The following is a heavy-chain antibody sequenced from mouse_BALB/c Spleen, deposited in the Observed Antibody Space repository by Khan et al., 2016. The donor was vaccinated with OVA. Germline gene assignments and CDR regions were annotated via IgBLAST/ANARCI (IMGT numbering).Heavy chain of an antibody. D-gene: IGHD2-4*01. CDR2: IWSGGST. CDR1: GFSLTTSG. CDR3: ARNYDDDEGLDY. V-gene: IGHV2-2*02. J-gene: IGHJ3*01. Sequence: QVQLKQSGPGLVQPSQSLSITCTVSGFSLTTSGVHWVRQSPGKGLEWLGVIWSGGSTDYNAAFISRLSISKDNSNSQVFFKMNSLEANDTARYYCARNYDDDEGLDYWGQGTLVTVSA.